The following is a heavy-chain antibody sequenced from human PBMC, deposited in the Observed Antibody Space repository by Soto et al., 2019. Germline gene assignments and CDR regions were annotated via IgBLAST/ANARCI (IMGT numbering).Heavy chain of an antibody. CDR2: IYWNDDK. Sequence: SGPTLVNPTQTLTLTCTFSGFSLSTSGVGVGWIRQPPGKALEWLALIYWNDDKRYSPSLKSRLTITKDTSKNQVVLTMTNMDPVDTATYYCAHIVVYDSSGYSENDAFDIWGQGTMVTVSS. J-gene: IGHJ3*02. CDR3: AHIVVYDSSGYSENDAFDI. CDR1: GFSLSTSGVG. D-gene: IGHD3-22*01. V-gene: IGHV2-5*01.